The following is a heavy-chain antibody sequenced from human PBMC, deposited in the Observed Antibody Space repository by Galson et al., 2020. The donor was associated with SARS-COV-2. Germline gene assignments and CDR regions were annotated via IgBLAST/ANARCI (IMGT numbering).Heavy chain of an antibody. J-gene: IGHJ4*02. CDR3: ARQLAAAGIIDY. D-gene: IGHD6-13*01. Sequence: AESLTLTCSVAGVSCIGHYWNCVRQSPGEGLEWIGEVDHIGSTNYNPSLKSRVTISVDTSKTQFSLNLSSVTAADTAVYYCARQLAAAGIIDYWGQGTRVAVSS. CDR1: GVSCIGHY. CDR2: VDHIGST. V-gene: IGHV4-34*01.